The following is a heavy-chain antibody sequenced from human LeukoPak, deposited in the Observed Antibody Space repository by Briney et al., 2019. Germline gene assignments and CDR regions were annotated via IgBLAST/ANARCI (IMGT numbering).Heavy chain of an antibody. CDR1: GYTFTSYG. Sequence: ASVKVSCKASGYTFTSYGFSWVRQAPGQGLEWMGWISTYYGNTNYAQKLQDRVTMTTDTSTSTAYMELTSLRSDDTAVYYCARVYSTNYYGAGDRPFLFDYWGQGTVVTVSS. J-gene: IGHJ4*02. CDR2: ISTYYGNT. CDR3: ARVYSTNYYGAGDRPFLFDY. V-gene: IGHV1-18*01. D-gene: IGHD3-10*01.